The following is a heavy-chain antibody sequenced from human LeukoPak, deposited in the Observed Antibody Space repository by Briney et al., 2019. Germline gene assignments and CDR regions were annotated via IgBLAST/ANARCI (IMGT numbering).Heavy chain of an antibody. Sequence: GRSLRLSCAASGFTFSSYGMHWVRQAPGKGLEWLTFIRYDGSDKYYADSVKGRFTISRDNSKNTLYLQINSLRTEDTAVYYCANIANCGGDCYPHWGQGTLVTVSS. CDR3: ANIANCGGDCYPH. CDR2: IRYDGSDK. CDR1: GFTFSSYG. J-gene: IGHJ4*02. V-gene: IGHV3-30*02. D-gene: IGHD2-21*02.